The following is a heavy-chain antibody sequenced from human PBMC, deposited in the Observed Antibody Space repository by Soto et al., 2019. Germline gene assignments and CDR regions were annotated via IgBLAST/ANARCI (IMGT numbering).Heavy chain of an antibody. Sequence: GGSLRLSXAASGFTVSSNYMSWVRQAPGKGLEWVSVIYSGGSTYYADSVKGRFTISRDNSKNTLYLQMNSLRAEDTAVYYCARDLGSSGWAGVDYWGQGTLVTVSS. CDR1: GFTVSSNY. V-gene: IGHV3-53*01. D-gene: IGHD6-19*01. J-gene: IGHJ4*02. CDR2: IYSGGST. CDR3: ARDLGSSGWAGVDY.